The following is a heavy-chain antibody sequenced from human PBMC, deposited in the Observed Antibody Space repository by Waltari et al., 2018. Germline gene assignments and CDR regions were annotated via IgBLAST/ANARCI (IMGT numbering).Heavy chain of an antibody. CDR1: GFTFSTYS. D-gene: IGHD4-17*01. CDR2: ISDSSSYI. CDR3: ARVGRDYGHRGDFDY. J-gene: IGHJ4*02. Sequence: EVQLVESGGGLVKPGGSLTLSCAASGFTFSTYSLNWVRQAPGKALEWVSSISDSSSYIYYADSVNVRFTISRDNAKNSLYLQMNSLRAEDTAVYYCARVGRDYGHRGDFDYWGQGTLVTVSS. V-gene: IGHV3-21*01.